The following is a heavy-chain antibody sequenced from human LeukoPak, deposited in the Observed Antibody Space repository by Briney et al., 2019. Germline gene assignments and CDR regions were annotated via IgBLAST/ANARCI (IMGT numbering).Heavy chain of an antibody. CDR2: ISYDGSNK. Sequence: GGSLRLSCAASGFTFSSYGMHWVRQAPGKGLEWVAVISYDGSNKYYADSVKGRFTLSRDNSKHTLYLQMNSLRADDTAVYYCAKPQGISVAAYWYFDLWGRSTLVTVSS. CDR1: GFTFSSYG. V-gene: IGHV3-30*18. D-gene: IGHD6-19*01. J-gene: IGHJ2*01. CDR3: AKPQGISVAAYWYFDL.